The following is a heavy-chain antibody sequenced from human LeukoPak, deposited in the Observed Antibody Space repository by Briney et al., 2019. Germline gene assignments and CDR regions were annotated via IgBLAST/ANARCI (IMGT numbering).Heavy chain of an antibody. CDR3: ARGLRYPDY. D-gene: IGHD1-1*01. J-gene: IGHJ4*02. CDR2: IWYDGSNK. V-gene: IGHV3-33*01. Sequence: QSGGSLRLSCAASGFTFSSYGMHWVRQAPGKGLEWVAVIWYDGSNKYYAGSVKGRFTISRDNSKNTLYLQMNSLRAEDTAVYYCARGLRYPDYWGQGTLATVSS. CDR1: GFTFSSYG.